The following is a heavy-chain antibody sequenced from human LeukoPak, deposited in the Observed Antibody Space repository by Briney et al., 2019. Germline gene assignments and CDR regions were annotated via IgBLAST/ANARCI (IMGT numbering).Heavy chain of an antibody. CDR3: AREVSRWPYYFDY. V-gene: IGHV4-30-4*08. D-gene: IGHD4-23*01. J-gene: IGHJ4*02. CDR1: GGSISSGGYY. Sequence: SETLSLTCTVSGGSISSGGYYWSWIRQHPGKGLEWIGYIYYSGSTYYNPPLKSRVTISVDTSKNQFSLKLSSVTAADTAVYYCAREVSRWPYYFDYWGQGTLVTVSS. CDR2: IYYSGST.